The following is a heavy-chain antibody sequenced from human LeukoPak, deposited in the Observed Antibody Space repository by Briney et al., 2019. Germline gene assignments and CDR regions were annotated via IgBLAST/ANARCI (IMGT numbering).Heavy chain of an antibody. Sequence: AGGSLRLSCTTSGFNFVAYWMGWVRQAPGKGLEWVAVISYDGSNKYYADSVKGRFTISRDNSKNTLYLQMNSLRAEDTAVYYCARGRVATLEYYFDYWGQGTLVTVSS. D-gene: IGHD5-12*01. J-gene: IGHJ4*02. CDR3: ARGRVATLEYYFDY. CDR2: ISYDGSNK. CDR1: GFNFVAYW. V-gene: IGHV3-30*19.